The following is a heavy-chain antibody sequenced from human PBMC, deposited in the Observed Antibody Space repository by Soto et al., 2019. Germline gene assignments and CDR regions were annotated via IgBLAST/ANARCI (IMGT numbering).Heavy chain of an antibody. Sequence: SETLSLTCTVSGDSITSGGYYWSWLRQPPGKGLEWIGYIYHSGGASYTLSLRGRAVISIDTSKNQFSLRLNAVTAADTATYSCARDYYGAGSQDYYYGMEVWGQGTTVTVSS. D-gene: IGHD3-10*01. CDR2: IYHSGGA. CDR3: ARDYYGAGSQDYYYGMEV. CDR1: GDSITSGGYY. V-gene: IGHV4-31*03. J-gene: IGHJ6*02.